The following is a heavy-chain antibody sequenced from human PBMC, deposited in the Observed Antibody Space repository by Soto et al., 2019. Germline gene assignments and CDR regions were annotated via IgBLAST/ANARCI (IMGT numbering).Heavy chain of an antibody. Sequence: QVQLVQSGAEVKKPGASVKVSCKTSGYTFTGYYMHWVRQAPGQGLEWMGWINPNSGVTNYAQNFQGRVTMTRDTSISTAYMELRSLGSDDTAVYYCASNYGANFPNYYYYGMDVWGQGTTVTVSS. V-gene: IGHV1-2*02. CDR3: ASNYGANFPNYYYYGMDV. J-gene: IGHJ6*02. CDR2: INPNSGVT. D-gene: IGHD4-17*01. CDR1: GYTFTGYY.